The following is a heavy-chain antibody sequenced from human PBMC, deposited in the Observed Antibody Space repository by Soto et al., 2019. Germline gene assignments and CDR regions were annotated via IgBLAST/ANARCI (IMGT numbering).Heavy chain of an antibody. CDR2: VYWNDDE. CDR1: GFSLNTGGAG. J-gene: IGHJ3*01. CDR3: AHRIRARQAFDV. D-gene: IGHD3-10*01. Sequence: ESCPTLVNPTQTLTLTCTFSGFSLNTGGAGVGWIRQPPGKPLEWRALVYWNDDERYRPSLKNRIAIIKDTSKNQVVLTMTNMDPVDTGTYYCAHRIRARQAFDVWGQGTVVTVS. V-gene: IGHV2-5*01.